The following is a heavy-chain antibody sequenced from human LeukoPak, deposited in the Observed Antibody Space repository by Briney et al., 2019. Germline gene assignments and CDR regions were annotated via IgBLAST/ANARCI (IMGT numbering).Heavy chain of an antibody. Sequence: PGGSLRLSCAASGFTFSSYSMNWVRQAPGKGLEWVSYISSGSCTIYYADSVKGRFTISRDNAKNSLYLQMNSLRDEDTAVYYCARSVRGVMGSYGLDVWGQGTMVTVSS. D-gene: IGHD3-10*01. CDR3: ARSVRGVMGSYGLDV. V-gene: IGHV3-48*02. CDR2: ISSGSCTI. J-gene: IGHJ6*02. CDR1: GFTFSSYS.